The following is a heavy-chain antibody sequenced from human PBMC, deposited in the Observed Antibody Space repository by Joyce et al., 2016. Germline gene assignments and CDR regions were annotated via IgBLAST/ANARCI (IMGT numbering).Heavy chain of an antibody. CDR3: ARDIMPAALRGRGWFDP. Sequence: QVQLVQFGAEVKKPGASVKVSCKPSGYNFGDHYKHWVRQSPREGLEWMGWITPKNGGTKYAPRLQGRVGLTRSPSISTAYMELSRLTSGDTAVYYCARDIMPAALRGRGWFDPWGQGTLVSVSS. D-gene: IGHD2-2*02. V-gene: IGHV1-2*02. CDR1: GYNFGDHY. CDR2: ITPKNGGT. J-gene: IGHJ5*02.